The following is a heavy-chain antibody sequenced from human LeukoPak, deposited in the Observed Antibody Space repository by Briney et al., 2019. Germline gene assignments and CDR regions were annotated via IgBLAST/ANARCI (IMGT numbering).Heavy chain of an antibody. CDR3: ARDLDTYVVLTAYDTFDI. CDR2: IKPSGSEK. Sequence: GGSLRLSCEGSGFTFSNYWMTWVRQAPEKGLEWVANIKPSGSEKHYADSVEGRFTISRDNAKNSLYLQMNSLRAEDTAVYYCARDLDTYVVLTAYDTFDIWGQGTMVTVSS. CDR1: GFTFSNYW. J-gene: IGHJ3*02. D-gene: IGHD2-21*02. V-gene: IGHV3-7*01.